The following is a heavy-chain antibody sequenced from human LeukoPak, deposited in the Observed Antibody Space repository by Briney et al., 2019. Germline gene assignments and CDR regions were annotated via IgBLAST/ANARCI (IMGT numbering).Heavy chain of an antibody. CDR2: FDGNADGT. D-gene: IGHD2-15*01. J-gene: IGHJ4*02. V-gene: IGHV3-23*01. CDR3: VKPRIIGLGWAQFDY. Sequence: GGSLRLSCATSGFTFSRSGMTWVRQPPGKGLEWVASFDGNADGTHYADSVKGRCTISRDNSKNTVYLRMSSLRAEDTAIYYCVKPRIIGLGWAQFDYWGQGSLVTVSS. CDR1: GFTFSRSG.